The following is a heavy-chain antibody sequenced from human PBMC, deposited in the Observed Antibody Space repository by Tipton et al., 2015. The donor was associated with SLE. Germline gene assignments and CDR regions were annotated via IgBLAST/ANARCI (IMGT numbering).Heavy chain of an antibody. J-gene: IGHJ3*02. V-gene: IGHV4-4*07. CDR2: IYTSGST. CDR1: GGSISSYY. Sequence: TLSLTCTVSGGSISSYYWSWIRQPAGKGLEWIGRIYTSGSTNYNPSLKSRVTMSVDTSKNQFSLKLSSVTAADTAVYYCARDMWYYDFWSGYYGAFDIWGQGTMATVSS. CDR3: ARDMWYYDFWSGYYGAFDI. D-gene: IGHD3-3*01.